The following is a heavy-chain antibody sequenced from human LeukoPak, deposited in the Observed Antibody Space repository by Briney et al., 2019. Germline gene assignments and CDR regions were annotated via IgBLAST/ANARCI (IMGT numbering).Heavy chain of an antibody. Sequence: GGSLRLSCAASGFTFSNCWMSWVRQAPGKGLEWVANIKQDGSEKYYVDSVKGRFTISRDNAKNSLYLQMNSLRAEDTALYYCAKDRGDIVATISLDYWGQGTLVTVSS. J-gene: IGHJ4*02. V-gene: IGHV3-7*03. CDR1: GFTFSNCW. CDR2: IKQDGSEK. CDR3: AKDRGDIVATISLDY. D-gene: IGHD5-12*01.